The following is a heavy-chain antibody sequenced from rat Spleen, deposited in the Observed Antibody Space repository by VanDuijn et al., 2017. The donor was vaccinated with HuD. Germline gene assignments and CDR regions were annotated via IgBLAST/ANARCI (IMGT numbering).Heavy chain of an antibody. V-gene: IGHV2-15*01. J-gene: IGHJ4*01. Sequence: QVQLKESGPGLVQPSQTLSLTCTVTGFSLTSYTVSWVRQPPGKGLEWMGGIWGDGSTDYNSALKSRLSISGDTSKSQVFLKMNSLQTDDTAIYFCARSPTVAGVMDAWGQGASVTVSS. CDR2: IWGDGST. CDR1: GFSLTSYT. CDR3: ARSPTVAGVMDA. D-gene: IGHD1-3*01.